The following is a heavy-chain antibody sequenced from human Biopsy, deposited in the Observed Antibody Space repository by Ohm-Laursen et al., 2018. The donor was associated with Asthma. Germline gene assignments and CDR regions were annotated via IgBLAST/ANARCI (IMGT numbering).Heavy chain of an antibody. D-gene: IGHD3-22*01. Sequence: SLRLSCSAPGFTFGDYWMTWVRQAPGKGLEWVSSISASGVRTFYADFVKGRFTVSRDSSRNTLYLQLSTLRVEDTAVYFCAKITTDRQKANNWFDPWGQGTLVAVSS. CDR2: ISASGVRT. J-gene: IGHJ5*02. CDR1: GFTFGDYW. CDR3: AKITTDRQKANNWFDP. V-gene: IGHV3-23*01.